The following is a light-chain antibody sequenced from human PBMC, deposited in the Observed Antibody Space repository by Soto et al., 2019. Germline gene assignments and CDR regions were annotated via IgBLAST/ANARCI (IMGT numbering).Light chain of an antibody. CDR2: DVT. CDR3: SSFTDTSTFV. J-gene: IGLJ1*01. V-gene: IGLV2-14*01. Sequence: QSALTQPASASGSPGQSVTISCTGTTSDIGVYNNVSWYQQHPGKAPKLMIYDVTSRPSGVSNRFFGSKSGTTASLTISGLQAEDEADYYCSSFTDTSTFVFGTGTKLTVL. CDR1: TSDIGVYNN.